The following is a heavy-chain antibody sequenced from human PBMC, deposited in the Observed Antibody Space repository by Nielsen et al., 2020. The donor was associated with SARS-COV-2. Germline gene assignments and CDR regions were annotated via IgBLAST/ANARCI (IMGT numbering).Heavy chain of an antibody. CDR2: INAGNGNT. CDR1: GYTFTSYA. Sequence: ASVKVSCKASGYTFTSYAMHWVRQAPGQRLEWMGWINAGNGNTKYSQKFQGRVTITRDTSASTAYMELSSLRSEDTAVYYCVRDYLLNIVVVPAAMSMDVWGQGTTVTVSS. J-gene: IGHJ6*02. D-gene: IGHD2-2*01. CDR3: VRDYLLNIVVVPAAMSMDV. V-gene: IGHV1-3*01.